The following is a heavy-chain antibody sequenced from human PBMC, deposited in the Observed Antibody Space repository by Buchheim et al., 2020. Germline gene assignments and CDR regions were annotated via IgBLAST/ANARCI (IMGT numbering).Heavy chain of an antibody. Sequence: QVQLQESGPGLVKPSGTLSLTCAVSGGSISSNNWWNWVRQPPGKGLEWIGEIYHSGNTKYNPSFQSRVSISVDKSRNQLSLKLSSVTAADMAVYYCARDVGGAAGAAYWGQGTL. CDR3: ARDVGGAAGAAY. CDR1: GGSISSNNW. V-gene: IGHV4-4*02. CDR2: IYHSGNT. D-gene: IGHD2-15*01. J-gene: IGHJ4*02.